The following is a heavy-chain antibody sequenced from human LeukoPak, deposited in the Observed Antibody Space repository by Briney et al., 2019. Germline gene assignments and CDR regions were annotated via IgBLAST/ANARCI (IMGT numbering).Heavy chain of an antibody. V-gene: IGHV4-61*02. CDR3: ASSNALVWGYFDY. CDR2: IYTSGST. J-gene: IGHJ4*02. D-gene: IGHD7-27*01. CDR1: GGSISSGSYY. Sequence: SQTLSLTCTVSGGSISSGSYYWSWIRQPAGKGLEWIGRIYTSGSTNYNPSLKSRVTISDDTSKNQFSLRLSSVTAADTAVYYCASSNALVWGYFDYWGQGTLVTVSS.